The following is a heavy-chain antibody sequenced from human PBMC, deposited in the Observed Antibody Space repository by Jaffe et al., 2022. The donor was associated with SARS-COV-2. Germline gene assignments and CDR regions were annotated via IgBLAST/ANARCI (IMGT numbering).Heavy chain of an antibody. V-gene: IGHV3-33*01. CDR3: ARMIGQLEDYYYGMDV. D-gene: IGHD6-13*01. Sequence: QVQLVESGGGVVQPGRSLRLSCAASGFTFSSYGMHWVRQAPGKGLEWVAVIWYDGSNKYYADSVKGRFTISRDNSKNTLYLQMNSLRAEDTAVYYCARMIGQLEDYYYGMDVWGQGTTVTVSS. CDR1: GFTFSSYG. CDR2: IWYDGSNK. J-gene: IGHJ6*02.